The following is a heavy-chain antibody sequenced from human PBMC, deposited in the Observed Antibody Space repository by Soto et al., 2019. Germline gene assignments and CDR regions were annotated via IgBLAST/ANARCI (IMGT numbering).Heavy chain of an antibody. D-gene: IGHD3-3*01. CDR2: INTDSGDT. J-gene: IGHJ6*02. V-gene: IGHV1-2*02. Sequence: ASVKVSCKASGYSFAGYLLHWVRQAPGQGLEWMGWINTDSGDTKSARKFQGRVTMTRDTSTSTGDMELISLRSDDTAVYHCTRGTGFWSGYYRYYGIDVWGQGTTVTVSS. CDR1: GYSFAGYL. CDR3: TRGTGFWSGYYRYYGIDV.